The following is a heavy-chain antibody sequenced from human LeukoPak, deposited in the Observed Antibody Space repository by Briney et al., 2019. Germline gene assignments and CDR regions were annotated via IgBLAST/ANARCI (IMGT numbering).Heavy chain of an antibody. CDR1: GGSISSGDYY. J-gene: IGHJ6*03. V-gene: IGHV4-61*08. D-gene: IGHD2-15*01. CDR3: AREWTGYCNGGPCPFHMDV. Sequence: PSETLSLTCTVSGGSISSGDYYWSWIRQPPGKGLEWIGRIYYSGVTHYNPSLDSRVTMSVDTSKNQFSLKLRSVTAADTAMYYCAREWTGYCNGGPCPFHMDVWGKGTTVTVSS. CDR2: IYYSGVT.